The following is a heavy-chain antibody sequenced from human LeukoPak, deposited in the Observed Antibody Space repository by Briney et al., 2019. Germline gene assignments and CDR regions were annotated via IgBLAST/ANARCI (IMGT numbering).Heavy chain of an antibody. V-gene: IGHV3-48*04. J-gene: IGHJ4*02. CDR2: ISSSSSTI. CDR1: GVSLSNSN. D-gene: IGHD3-9*01. Sequence: QPGGSLRLPCAASGVSLSNSNMNWLRQAPGKGLEWVSFISSSSSTIYYADSVKGRFTISRDNAKNSLYLQMNSLRAEDTAVYYCARGGGYVVGLFSPTPLDYWGQGTLVTVSS. CDR3: ARGGGYVVGLFSPTPLDY.